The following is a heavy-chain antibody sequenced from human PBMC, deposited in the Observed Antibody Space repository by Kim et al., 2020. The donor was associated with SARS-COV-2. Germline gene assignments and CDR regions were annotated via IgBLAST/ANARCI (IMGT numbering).Heavy chain of an antibody. D-gene: IGHD6-19*01. J-gene: IGHJ3*02. Sequence: SVKGRFTISRDNAKNSLYLQMYSLTDEDTAFYYCAKVRRRGSGWMKDAFDIWGQGTVVTVSS. V-gene: IGHV3-9*01. CDR3: AKVRRRGSGWMKDAFDI.